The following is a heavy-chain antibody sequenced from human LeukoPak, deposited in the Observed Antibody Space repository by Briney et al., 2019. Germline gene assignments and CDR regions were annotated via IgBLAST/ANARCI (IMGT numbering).Heavy chain of an antibody. V-gene: IGHV3-15*01. Sequence: GGSLRLSCAASGFTFSNAWMSWVRQAPGKGLEWVGRIKSKTDGGTTDYAAPVKGRFTISREDSKNTLYLEINSLKREDTAVYYCTTGEYSYGAYYFDYWGQGALVTVSS. CDR3: TTGEYSYGAYYFDY. J-gene: IGHJ4*02. CDR1: GFTFSNAW. D-gene: IGHD5-18*01. CDR2: IKSKTDGGTT.